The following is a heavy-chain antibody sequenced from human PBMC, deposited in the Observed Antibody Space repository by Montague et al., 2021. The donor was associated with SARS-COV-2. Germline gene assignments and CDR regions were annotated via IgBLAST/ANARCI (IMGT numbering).Heavy chain of an antibody. Sequence: SLRLSCAASGFTFSRYTISWVRQAPGKGLEWVSGISGGGDRKYYADSVKGRLTISRDNSKNTVYVQMNSLRAEDTAVYYCAKFSRDSSGVAWGQGTLVTVHS. D-gene: IGHD3-22*01. CDR2: ISGGGDRK. V-gene: IGHV3-23*01. CDR1: GFTFSRYT. J-gene: IGHJ5*02. CDR3: AKFSRDSSGVA.